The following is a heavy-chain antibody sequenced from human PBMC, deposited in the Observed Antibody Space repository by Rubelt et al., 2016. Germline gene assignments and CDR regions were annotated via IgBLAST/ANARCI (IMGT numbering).Heavy chain of an antibody. V-gene: IGHV4/OR15-8*01. CDR3: ARRSEFVHPYGMDV. Sequence: GLECIGEIYHGGSPNYNPSLKSRVTISVEKSKNQFALQLISVTAADTAVYYCARRSEFVHPYGMDVWGQGTTVTVSS. J-gene: IGHJ6*02. CDR2: IYHGGSP. D-gene: IGHD3-3*01.